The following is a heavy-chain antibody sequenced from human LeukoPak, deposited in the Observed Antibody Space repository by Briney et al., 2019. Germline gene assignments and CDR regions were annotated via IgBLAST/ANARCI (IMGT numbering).Heavy chain of an antibody. CDR3: AREQLWLLGWFDP. J-gene: IGHJ5*02. Sequence: PSETLSLTCTVSGGSISSGSFYWTWFRQPAGKGLEWIGRIYTSGNTNYNPSLKSRVTILIDTSKDQFSLKLNSVTAADTAVYFCAREQLWLLGWFDPWGQGTLVTVSS. CDR1: GGSISSGSFY. V-gene: IGHV4-61*02. D-gene: IGHD5-18*01. CDR2: IYTSGNT.